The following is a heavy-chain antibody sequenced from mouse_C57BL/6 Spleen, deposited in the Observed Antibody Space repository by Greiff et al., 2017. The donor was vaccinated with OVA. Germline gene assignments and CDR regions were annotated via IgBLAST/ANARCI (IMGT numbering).Heavy chain of an antibody. D-gene: IGHD5-1*01. V-gene: IGHV1-53*01. CDR1: GYTFTSYW. J-gene: IGHJ4*01. CDR2: INPSNGGT. Sequence: QVQLQQPGTELVKPGASVKLSCKASGYTFTSYWMHWVKQRPGQGLEWIGNINPSNGGTNYNEKFKSKATLTVDNSYSTAFMQLSSLTSEDSAVYYCASTPYLYAMDYWGQGTSVTVSS. CDR3: ASTPYLYAMDY.